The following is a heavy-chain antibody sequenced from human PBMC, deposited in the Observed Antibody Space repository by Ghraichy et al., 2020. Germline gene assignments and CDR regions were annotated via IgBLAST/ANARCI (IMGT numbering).Heavy chain of an antibody. V-gene: IGHV4-59*08. CDR2: IYYSGST. CDR1: GGSISSYY. J-gene: IGHJ6*02. Sequence: SETLSLTCTVSGGSISSYYWSWIRQPPGKGLEWIGYIYYSGSTNYNPSLKSRVTISVDTSKNQFSLKLSSVTAADTAVYYCASLGPYRHDYYYYGMDVWGQGTTVTVSS. D-gene: IGHD1-14*01. CDR3: ASLGPYRHDYYYYGMDV.